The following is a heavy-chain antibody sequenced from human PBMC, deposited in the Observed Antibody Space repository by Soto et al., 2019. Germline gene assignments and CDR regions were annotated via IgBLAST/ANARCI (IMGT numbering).Heavy chain of an antibody. D-gene: IGHD2-15*01. J-gene: IGHJ3*02. CDR1: GFTLGDSA. CDR2: IRGRTNSYTT. V-gene: IGHV3-73*02. CDR3: SREDEMGATDDALDI. Sequence: EVQLVESGGGLVQPGGCLKLSCAGSGFTLGDSAIHWVRQVSGEGLEWVGRIRGRTNSYTTSYAASVKGRFSISRDDSQNTAYLQMTSLKREDTAVYFCSREDEMGATDDALDIWGQGTMVTVSS.